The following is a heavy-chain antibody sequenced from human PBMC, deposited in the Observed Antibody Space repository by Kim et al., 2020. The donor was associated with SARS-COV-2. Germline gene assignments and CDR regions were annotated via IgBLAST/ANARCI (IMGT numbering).Heavy chain of an antibody. CDR1: GGSFSGYY. CDR2: INHSGST. Sequence: SETLSLTCAVYGGSFSGYYWSWIRQPPGKGLEWIGEINHSGSTNYNPSLKSRVTISVDTSKNQFSLKLSSVTAADTAVYYCARECSSAGCYYYMDFWGKG. CDR3: ARECSSAGCYYYMDF. J-gene: IGHJ6*03. V-gene: IGHV4-34*01. D-gene: IGHD6-6*01.